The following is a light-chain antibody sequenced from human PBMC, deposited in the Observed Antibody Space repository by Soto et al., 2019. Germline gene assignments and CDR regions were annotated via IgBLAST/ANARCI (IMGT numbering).Light chain of an antibody. CDR2: GNS. J-gene: IGLJ1*01. CDR1: SSNIGAGYD. Sequence: QSVLTQPPSVSGAPGQRVTISCTGSSSNIGAGYDVHWYQQLPGTAPKLLIYGNSNRPSGVPDRFSGSKSGTSASLAITGLQAEDEADYYCQSYDRSLSGLVFGTGTKLTV. CDR3: QSYDRSLSGLV. V-gene: IGLV1-40*01.